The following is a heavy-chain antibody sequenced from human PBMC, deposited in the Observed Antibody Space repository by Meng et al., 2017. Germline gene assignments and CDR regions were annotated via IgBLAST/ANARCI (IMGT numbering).Heavy chain of an antibody. V-gene: IGHV1-69*01. D-gene: IGHD5-24*01. CDR3: ARVLRDGYNLGY. CDR2: IIPIFGTA. Sequence: QVQLVQSGAGGKKPGSSVKVSCKASGGTFSSYAISWVRQAPGQGLEWMGGIIPIFGTANYAQKFQGRVTITADESTSTAYMELSSLRSEDTAVYYCARVLRDGYNLGYWGQGTLVTVSS. CDR1: GGTFSSYA. J-gene: IGHJ4*02.